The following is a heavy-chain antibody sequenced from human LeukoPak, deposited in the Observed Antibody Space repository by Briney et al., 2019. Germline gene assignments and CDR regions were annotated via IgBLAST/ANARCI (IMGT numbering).Heavy chain of an antibody. J-gene: IGHJ6*04. D-gene: IGHD2-2*01. CDR1: GYTFTSYY. Sequence: GASVKVSCKASGYTFTSYYMHWVRQAPGQGLEWMGIINPSGGSTSYAQKFQGRVTMTRDTSTSTAYMELSSLRSEDTAVYYCAREETVPAPMMDVWGKGTTVTVSS. V-gene: IGHV1-46*01. CDR2: INPSGGST. CDR3: AREETVPAPMMDV.